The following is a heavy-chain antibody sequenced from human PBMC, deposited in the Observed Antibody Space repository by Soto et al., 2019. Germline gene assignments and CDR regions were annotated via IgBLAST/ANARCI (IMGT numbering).Heavy chain of an antibody. CDR1: GFTLSSYA. CDR3: AKKQYSSGWFHYYGMDV. J-gene: IGHJ6*02. Sequence: GGSLRLSCEASGFTLSSYAMTWVRQTPGKGLEWVSTITGSGSSTYYADSVKGRFTISRDNSKNTLYLQMNSLRAEDTAVYYCAKKQYSSGWFHYYGMDVWGQGTTVTVSS. D-gene: IGHD6-19*01. CDR2: ITGSGSST. V-gene: IGHV3-23*01.